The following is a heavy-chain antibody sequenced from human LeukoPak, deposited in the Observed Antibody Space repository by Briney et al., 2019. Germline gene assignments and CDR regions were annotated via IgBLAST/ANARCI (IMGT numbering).Heavy chain of an antibody. V-gene: IGHV1-8*01. CDR2: MNPNSGNT. CDR1: GYTFTIYD. CDR3: ARGITGTLPNDY. Sequence: ASVKVSCKASGYTFTIYDINWVRQATGQGLEWMGWMNPNSGNTGYAQRFQGRVTMTRNTSISTAYMELSSLRSEDTAVYYCARGITGTLPNDYWGQGTLVTVSS. J-gene: IGHJ4*02. D-gene: IGHD1-7*01.